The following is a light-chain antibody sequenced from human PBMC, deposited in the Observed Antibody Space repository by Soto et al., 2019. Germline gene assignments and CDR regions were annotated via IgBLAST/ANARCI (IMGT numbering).Light chain of an antibody. V-gene: IGLV1-44*01. CDR1: SSNIGSNT. J-gene: IGLJ1*01. CDR3: AAWDDTLKRDV. CDR2: YNN. Sequence: QSVLTQPRSASGTPGQRVTISCSGSSSNIGSNTVNWYQHLPGTAPKLLIYYNNQRPSGVPDRFSGSKSGTSASLAISGLQSEDESDYYCAAWDDTLKRDVFGTGTKLTVL.